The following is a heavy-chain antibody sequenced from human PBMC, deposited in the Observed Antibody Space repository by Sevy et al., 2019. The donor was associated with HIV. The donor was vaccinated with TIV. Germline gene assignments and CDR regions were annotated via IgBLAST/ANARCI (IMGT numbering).Heavy chain of an antibody. CDR2: ISGPGALT. CDR3: AKGDEPATDYADYVPNGFDI. V-gene: IGHV3-23*01. J-gene: IGHJ3*02. Sequence: GGSLRLSCAASGFTFRIYGMSWVRQAPGKGLEWVSSISGPGALTYYADSVKGRFTISRDNSKNTLFLQMNSLRAADTALYFCAKGDEPATDYADYVPNGFDIWGQGTMVTVSS. D-gene: IGHD4-17*01. CDR1: GFTFRIYG.